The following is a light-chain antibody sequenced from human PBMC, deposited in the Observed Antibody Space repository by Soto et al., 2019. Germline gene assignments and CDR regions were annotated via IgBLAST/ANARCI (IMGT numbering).Light chain of an antibody. V-gene: IGKV3-20*01. CDR1: QSVSSSY. Sequence: EIVLTQSPGTLSLSPGERATLSCRASQSVSSSYFAWYQQKPGQPPRLLIYGASSRATGIPDRFSGSGSGTDFTLTISRLEPEDFAGYYCQQYGTSPWTFGQGTKVEIK. CDR3: QQYGTSPWT. J-gene: IGKJ1*01. CDR2: GAS.